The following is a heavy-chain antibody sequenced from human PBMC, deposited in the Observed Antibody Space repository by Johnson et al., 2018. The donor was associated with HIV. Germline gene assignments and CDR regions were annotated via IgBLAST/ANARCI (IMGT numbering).Heavy chain of an antibody. CDR3: ARGGYYYDGDGAFDF. V-gene: IGHV3-23*04. Sequence: EVQLVESGGGLVQPGGSLRLSCAASGFTVSGNYMSWVRQAPGKGLEWVSALSGSGGSTYYADSVKGRFTISRDNSKNTLYLQMGSLRAEDMAVYYCARGGYYYDGDGAFDFWGQGTIVTVSS. J-gene: IGHJ3*01. D-gene: IGHD3-22*01. CDR2: LSGSGGST. CDR1: GFTVSGNY.